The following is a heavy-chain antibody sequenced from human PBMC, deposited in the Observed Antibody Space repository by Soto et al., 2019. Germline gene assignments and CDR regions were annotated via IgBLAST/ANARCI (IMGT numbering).Heavy chain of an antibody. Sequence: QVQLVQSGAEVKKPGPSVKVSCKASGYTFTSYIMHWVRQAPGQRLEWMGWINAGNGNTKYSQKFQGRVTITGDTSASTAYMEVSSLRFEDTALYYCARGPTPEPVGSAFYYQYYMDVWGKGTTVTVSS. V-gene: IGHV1-3*01. CDR3: ARGPTPEPVGSAFYYQYYMDV. J-gene: IGHJ6*03. CDR1: GYTFTSYI. CDR2: INAGNGNT. D-gene: IGHD2-15*01.